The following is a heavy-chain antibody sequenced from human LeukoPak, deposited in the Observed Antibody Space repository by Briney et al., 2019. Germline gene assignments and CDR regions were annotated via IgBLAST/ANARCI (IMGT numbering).Heavy chain of an antibody. CDR2: ISSDGNKE. Sequence: PGGSLRLSCAASGFTFSNYAMHWVRRAPGKGLEWVALISSDGNKEHFADSVKGRFTISKDISNNTLFLQMNSLRAEDTAVYYCARVPMNSGWCVPEFDYWGQGTLVIVSS. V-gene: IGHV3-30*04. CDR3: ARVPMNSGWCVPEFDY. D-gene: IGHD6-19*01. CDR1: GFTFSNYA. J-gene: IGHJ4*02.